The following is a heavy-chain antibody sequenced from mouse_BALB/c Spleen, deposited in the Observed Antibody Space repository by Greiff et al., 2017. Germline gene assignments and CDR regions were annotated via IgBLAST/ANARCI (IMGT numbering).Heavy chain of an antibody. CDR3: ARPGRYYAMDY. CDR1: GYTFTSYN. V-gene: IGHV1-12*01. J-gene: IGHJ4*01. D-gene: IGHD3-3*01. CDR2: IYPGNGDT. Sequence: QVQLQQPGAELVKPGASVKMSCKASGYTFTSYNMHWVKQTPGQGLEWIGAIYPGNGDTSYNQKFKGKATLTADKSSSTAYMQLSSLTSEDSAVYYCARPGRYYAMDYWGQGTSVTVSS.